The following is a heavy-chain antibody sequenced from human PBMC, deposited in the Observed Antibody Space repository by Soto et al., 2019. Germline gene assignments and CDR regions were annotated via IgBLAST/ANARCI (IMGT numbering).Heavy chain of an antibody. CDR2: IYPDDSDI. D-gene: IGHD1-7*01. CDR1: GYSFTNYW. J-gene: IGHJ3*01. CDR3: TTRGRTTWRSFAV. Sequence: PGESLKISCKGSGYSFTNYWIAWVRQMPGKGLEWMGVIYPDDSDIRYSPSFQGQVTISADKSISTAYLQWSSLKASDTAMYYCTTRGRTTWRSFAVWGQGTMVTVSS. V-gene: IGHV5-51*01.